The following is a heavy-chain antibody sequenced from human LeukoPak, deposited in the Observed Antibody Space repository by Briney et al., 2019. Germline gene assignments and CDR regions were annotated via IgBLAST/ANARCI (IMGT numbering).Heavy chain of an antibody. Sequence: GGSLSLPCAVSGFTFRKFAMTWVRQAPGKGLEWVSSIVGSSSTYYADSLKGRFTISRDNAKNSLYLQMNSLRAEDTAVYYCARIGAGSSRDYWGQGTLVTVSS. CDR2: IVGSSST. D-gene: IGHD6-13*01. CDR1: GFTFRKFA. J-gene: IGHJ4*02. CDR3: ARIGAGSSRDY. V-gene: IGHV3-21*01.